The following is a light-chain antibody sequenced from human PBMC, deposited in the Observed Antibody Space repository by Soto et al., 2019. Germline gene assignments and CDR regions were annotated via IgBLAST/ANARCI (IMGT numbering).Light chain of an antibody. CDR3: ASWDGSVRWM. Sequence: QSVLTQPPSASGTPGQRVTISCSGGSSNIRSQFVYWYHQVPGRAPKLLIYRTDQRPSGVPDRFAGSKYGASASLAISGLQSEDEGDYFCASWDGSVRWMFGGGTKLTVL. CDR2: RTD. V-gene: IGLV1-47*01. CDR1: SSNIRSQF. J-gene: IGLJ3*02.